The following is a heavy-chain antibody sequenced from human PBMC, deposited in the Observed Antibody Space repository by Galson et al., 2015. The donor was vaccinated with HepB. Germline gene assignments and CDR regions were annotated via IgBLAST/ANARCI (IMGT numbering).Heavy chain of an antibody. CDR1: GYTFTSYD. Sequence: CKASGYTFTSYDINWVRQATGQGLEWMGWMNPNSGNTGYAQKFQGRVTMTRNTSISTAYMELSSLRSEDTAVYYCARRALRYCSSTSCLRAGWFDPWGQGTLVTVSS. CDR3: ARRALRYCSSTSCLRAGWFDP. V-gene: IGHV1-8*01. J-gene: IGHJ5*02. D-gene: IGHD2-2*01. CDR2: MNPNSGNT.